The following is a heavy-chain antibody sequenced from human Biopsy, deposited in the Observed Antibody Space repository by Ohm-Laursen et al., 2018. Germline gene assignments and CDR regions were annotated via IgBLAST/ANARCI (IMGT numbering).Heavy chain of an antibody. CDR3: ARGEGSSWFDP. CDR2: IIAVSGLV. CDR1: GGTFSNYA. V-gene: IGHV1-69*10. D-gene: IGHD1-26*01. Sequence: SVKVSCKASGGTFSNYAISWVRQAPGEGLEWMGGIIAVSGLVNYAPKFQGRVSITADKSTTTAYMELSNLKSEDTAVYFYARGEGSSWFDPWGHGTLVTVSS. J-gene: IGHJ5*02.